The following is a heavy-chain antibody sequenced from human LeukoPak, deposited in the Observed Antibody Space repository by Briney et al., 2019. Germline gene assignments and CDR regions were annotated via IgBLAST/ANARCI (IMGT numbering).Heavy chain of an antibody. Sequence: GASVKVSCKASGYTFTSYGISWVRQAPGLGLEWMGWISAYNGNTNYAQKLQGRVTMTTDTSTSTAYMELRSLRSDDTAVYYCAREEELVSRGSYDYWGQGTLVTVSS. CDR3: AREEELVSRGSYDY. V-gene: IGHV1-18*01. CDR2: ISAYNGNT. CDR1: GYTFTSYG. J-gene: IGHJ4*02. D-gene: IGHD6-13*01.